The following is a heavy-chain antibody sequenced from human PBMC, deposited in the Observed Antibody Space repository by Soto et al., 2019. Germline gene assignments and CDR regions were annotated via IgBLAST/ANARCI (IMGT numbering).Heavy chain of an antibody. CDR1: GGSISSYY. V-gene: IGHV4-59*01. J-gene: IGHJ2*01. D-gene: IGHD3-22*01. CDR2: IYYSGST. Sequence: QVQLQESGPGLVKPSETLSLTCTVSGGSISSYYWSWIRQPPGKGLEWIGYIYYSGSTNYNPSLKKRVTRSVDSTKNQVSLKLGSVTAADTAVYYCARTVTYYYYSSGYYSLWYFDLWGRGTLVNGSS. CDR3: ARTVTYYYYSSGYYSLWYFDL.